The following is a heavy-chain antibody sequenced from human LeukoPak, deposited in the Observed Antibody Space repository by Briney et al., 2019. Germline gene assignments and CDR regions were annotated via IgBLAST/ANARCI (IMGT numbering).Heavy chain of an antibody. Sequence: ASVTVSFKASGYTFTSYGISWVRQAPGQGGEWMGWISAYNGNTKYAQNLQGRVTMTTDTSTNTAYMELRSLRSDDTAVYYCARGTYYDILTGYLVYWGQGTLVTVSS. D-gene: IGHD3-9*01. CDR1: GYTFTSYG. J-gene: IGHJ4*02. CDR3: ARGTYYDILTGYLVY. V-gene: IGHV1-18*01. CDR2: ISAYNGNT.